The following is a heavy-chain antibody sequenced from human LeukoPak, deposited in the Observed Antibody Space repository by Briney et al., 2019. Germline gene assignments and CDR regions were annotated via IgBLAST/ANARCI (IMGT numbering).Heavy chain of an antibody. D-gene: IGHD3-22*01. Sequence: PSETLSLTCAVYVGSFSGYYWSWIRQPPGKGLEWIGEINHSGSTHYNPSLKSRVTISVDTSKNQFSLKLSSVTAADTAVYYCARDLLYDSSGSWGQGTLVTVSS. CDR1: VGSFSGYY. V-gene: IGHV4-34*01. CDR3: ARDLLYDSSGS. CDR2: INHSGST. J-gene: IGHJ5*02.